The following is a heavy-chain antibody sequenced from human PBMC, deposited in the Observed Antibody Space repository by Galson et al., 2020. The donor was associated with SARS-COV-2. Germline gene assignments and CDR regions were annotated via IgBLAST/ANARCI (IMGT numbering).Heavy chain of an antibody. D-gene: IGHD3-3*01. CDR1: GFTFSSYE. Sequence: GGSLRLSCAASGFTFSSYEMNWVRQAPGKGLEWVSYISSSGSTIYYADSVKGRFTISRDNAKNSLYLQMNSLRAEDTAVYYCARVGGITMFGVVIPTYYYMDVWGKGTTVTVSS. CDR3: ARVGGITMFGVVIPTYYYMDV. J-gene: IGHJ6*03. V-gene: IGHV3-48*03. CDR2: ISSSGSTI.